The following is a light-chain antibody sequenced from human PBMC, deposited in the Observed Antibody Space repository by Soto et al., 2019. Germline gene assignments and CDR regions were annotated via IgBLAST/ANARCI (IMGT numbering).Light chain of an antibody. CDR2: DAT. CDR1: HNIERW. CDR3: QQFANSWT. V-gene: IGKV1-5*01. J-gene: IGKJ1*01. Sequence: TQSPSTLSASIGDSVTITCRASHNIERWMAWYQQRPGRAPSLLIFDATTLHTGVPSRFSGSGSGTEFTLTINGLQPDDFATYYCQQFANSWTFGQGTKVEIK.